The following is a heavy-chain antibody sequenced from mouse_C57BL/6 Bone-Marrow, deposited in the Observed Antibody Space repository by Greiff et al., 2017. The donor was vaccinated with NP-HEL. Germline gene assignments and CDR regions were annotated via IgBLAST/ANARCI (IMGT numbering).Heavy chain of an antibody. CDR1: GYTFTDYE. V-gene: IGHV1-15*01. Sequence: VQLQQSGAELVRPGASVTLSCKASGYTFTDYEMHWVKQTPVHGLEWIGAIDPETGGTAYNQKFKGKAILTADKSSSTAYMKLRILTSEDSAVYYCTRCYYGSSPFAYWGQGTLVTVSA. CDR3: TRCYYGSSPFAY. CDR2: IDPETGGT. J-gene: IGHJ3*01. D-gene: IGHD1-1*01.